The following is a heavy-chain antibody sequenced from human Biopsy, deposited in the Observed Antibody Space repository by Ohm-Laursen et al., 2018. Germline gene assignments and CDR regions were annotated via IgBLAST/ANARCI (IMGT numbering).Heavy chain of an antibody. CDR1: GFIFSTYV. CDR3: AGNYGDYYFDF. CDR2: ISYDGSNI. V-gene: IGHV3-30*03. D-gene: IGHD3-10*01. Sequence: SLRLSCAASGFIFSTYVMHWVRQAPGKGLEWVALISYDGSNIHYAVSVKGRSTISRDNSKNTLYLQMNGLRAEDTAIYSCAGNYGDYYFDFWGRGTLVTVSS. J-gene: IGHJ4*02.